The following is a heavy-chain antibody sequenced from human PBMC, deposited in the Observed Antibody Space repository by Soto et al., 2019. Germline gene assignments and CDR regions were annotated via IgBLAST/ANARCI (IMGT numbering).Heavy chain of an antibody. CDR1: GGTFSSYA. V-gene: IGHV1-69*13. CDR2: IIPIFGTA. Sequence: SVKVSCKASGGTFSSYAISWVRQAPGQGLEWMGGIIPIFGTANYAQKFQGRVTITADESTSTAYMGLSSLRSEDTAVYYCVRDRSDCSSTSCYRGNWFDPWGQGTLVTVSS. J-gene: IGHJ5*02. CDR3: VRDRSDCSSTSCYRGNWFDP. D-gene: IGHD2-2*01.